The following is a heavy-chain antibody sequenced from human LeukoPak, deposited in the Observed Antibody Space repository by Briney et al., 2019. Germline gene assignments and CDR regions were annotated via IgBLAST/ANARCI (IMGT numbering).Heavy chain of an antibody. CDR2: IYYSGSA. CDR1: GGSISSGGYY. Sequence: KTSETLSLTCTVSGGSISSGGYYWSWIRQHPGKGLEWIGYIYYSGSAYYNPSLKSRVTISVDTSKNQFSLKLSSVTAADTAVYYCARAHGSGGYYYSTHAFDIWGQGTMVTVSS. V-gene: IGHV4-31*03. D-gene: IGHD3-22*01. CDR3: ARAHGSGGYYYSTHAFDI. J-gene: IGHJ3*02.